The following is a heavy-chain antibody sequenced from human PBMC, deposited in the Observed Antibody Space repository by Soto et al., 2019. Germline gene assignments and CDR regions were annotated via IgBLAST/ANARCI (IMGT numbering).Heavy chain of an antibody. Sequence: QVQLVQSGAEVKKPGSSVKVSCKAAGGTFSSDAISWVRQAPGQGLEWMGGIIRIFGTADYPQKFQGRVTITADEPTSTVYMELSSLISEDIAIYYCARGSWERPAERDYYYYYNMDVWGQGTTVTVSS. V-gene: IGHV1-69*01. D-gene: IGHD1-26*01. J-gene: IGHJ6*02. CDR2: IIRIFGTA. CDR3: ARGSWERPAERDYYYYYNMDV. CDR1: GGTFSSDA.